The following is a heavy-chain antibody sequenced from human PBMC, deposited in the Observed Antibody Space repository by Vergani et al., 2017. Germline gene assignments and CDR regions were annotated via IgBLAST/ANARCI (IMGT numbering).Heavy chain of an antibody. CDR1: GFTFGDYA. CDR2: IRSKAYGGTT. Sequence: EVQLVESGGGLVQPGRSLRLSCTASGFTFGDYAMSWFRQAPGKGLEWVGFIRSKAYGGTTEYAASVKGRFTISRDDSKSIAYLQMNSLKTEDTAVYYCTRDTAMATGWFDDWGQGTLVTVYS. D-gene: IGHD5-18*01. CDR3: TRDTAMATGWFDD. V-gene: IGHV3-49*03. J-gene: IGHJ4*02.